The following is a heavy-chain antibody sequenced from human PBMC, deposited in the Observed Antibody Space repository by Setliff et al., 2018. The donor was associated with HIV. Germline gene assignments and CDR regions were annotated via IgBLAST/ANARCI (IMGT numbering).Heavy chain of an antibody. V-gene: IGHV1-2*02. CDR3: ARQLSNSLDF. Sequence: ASVKVSCKASGYTFTDYFLHWVRQAPGQGLEWMGWISPYNGDTRISRGFWGRVTMTRDTSINTAYLELNSLRSDDTAVYYCARQLSNSLDFWGQGTLVTVS. CDR1: GYTFTDYF. J-gene: IGHJ4*02. CDR2: ISPYNGDT. D-gene: IGHD1-1*01.